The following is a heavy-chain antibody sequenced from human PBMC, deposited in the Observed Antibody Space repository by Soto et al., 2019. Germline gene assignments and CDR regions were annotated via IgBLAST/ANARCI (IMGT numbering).Heavy chain of an antibody. CDR2: IWYDGSNK. CDR3: ARDGELAYCGGDCYSAGSP. D-gene: IGHD2-21*02. CDR1: GFTFSSYG. Sequence: QVQLVESGGGVVQPGRSLRLSCAASGFTFSSYGMHWVRQAPGKGLEWVAVIWYDGSNKYYADSVKGRFTISRDNSKNTLYLQMNGLRAEDTAVYYCARDGELAYCGGDCYSAGSPWGQGTLVTVSS. J-gene: IGHJ4*02. V-gene: IGHV3-33*01.